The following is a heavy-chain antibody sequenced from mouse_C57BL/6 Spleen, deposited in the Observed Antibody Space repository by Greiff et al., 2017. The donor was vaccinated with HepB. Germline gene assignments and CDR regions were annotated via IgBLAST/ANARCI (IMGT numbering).Heavy chain of an antibody. V-gene: IGHV1-59*01. Sequence: QVQLQQPGAELVRPGPSVKLSCKASGYTFTSYWMHWVKQRPGQGLEWIGVIDPSDSYTNYNQKFKGKATLTVDTSSSPAYMQLSSLTSEDSAVYYCARYYTYAMDYWGQGTSVTVSS. J-gene: IGHJ4*01. D-gene: IGHD2-12*01. CDR3: ARYYTYAMDY. CDR1: GYTFTSYW. CDR2: IDPSDSYT.